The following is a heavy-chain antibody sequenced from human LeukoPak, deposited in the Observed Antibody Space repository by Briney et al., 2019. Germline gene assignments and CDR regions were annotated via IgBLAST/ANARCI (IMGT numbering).Heavy chain of an antibody. J-gene: IGHJ4*02. CDR2: TNIDGST. D-gene: IGHD2-21*01. V-gene: IGHV3-53*01. CDR3: ARDLVN. CDR1: GFNVNSNY. Sequence: GGSLRLSCAASGFNVNSNYMSWVRQTPGKGLEWVSATNIDGSTYYADSVKGRFTISRDNSKNTLDLQMNSLRADDTAVYYCARDLVNWVQGTLVTVSS.